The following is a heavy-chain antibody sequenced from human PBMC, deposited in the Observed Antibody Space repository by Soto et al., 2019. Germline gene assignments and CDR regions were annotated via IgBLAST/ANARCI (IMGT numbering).Heavy chain of an antibody. Sequence: PGGSLRLSCAASGFTFSSYGMHWVRQAPGKGLEWVAVISYDGSNKYYADSVKGRFTISRDNSKNTLYLQMNSLRAEDTAVYYCEGYGGNSVLDYWGQGTLVTVSS. V-gene: IGHV3-30*03. J-gene: IGHJ4*02. CDR1: GFTFSSYG. D-gene: IGHD2-21*02. CDR2: ISYDGSNK. CDR3: EGYGGNSVLDY.